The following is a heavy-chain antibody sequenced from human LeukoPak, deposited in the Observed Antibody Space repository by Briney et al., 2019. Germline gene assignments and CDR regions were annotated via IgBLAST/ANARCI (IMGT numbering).Heavy chain of an antibody. CDR3: ARDLSIAVAGTSDY. D-gene: IGHD6-19*01. V-gene: IGHV1-18*01. CDR2: ISAYNGHT. J-gene: IGHJ4*02. CDR1: GYTFTSYG. Sequence: ASVKVSCKASGYTFTSYGISWVRQAPGQGLEWMGWISAYNGHTNYAQKLQGRVTMTTDTSTSTAYMELRSLRFDDTAVYYCARDLSIAVAGTSDYWGQGTLVTVSS.